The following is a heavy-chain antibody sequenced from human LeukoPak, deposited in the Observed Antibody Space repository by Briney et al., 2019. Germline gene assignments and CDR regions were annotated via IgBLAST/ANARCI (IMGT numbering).Heavy chain of an antibody. J-gene: IGHJ4*02. D-gene: IGHD6-19*01. CDR2: INSDGRST. Sequence: WKDGERQAPAKGRVWVPRINSDGRSTSYADSVKGRFSISRDNAKNTLYLQMNSLRAEDTAVYYCASDSVFSSGCPDYWGQGTLVTVSS. CDR3: ASDSVFSSGCPDY. V-gene: IGHV3-74*01. CDR1: W.